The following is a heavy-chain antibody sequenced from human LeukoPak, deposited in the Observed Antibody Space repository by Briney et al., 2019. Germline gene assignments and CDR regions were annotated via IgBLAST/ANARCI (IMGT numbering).Heavy chain of an antibody. J-gene: IGHJ4*02. CDR3: ATSRSWFGEPRGYFDY. CDR1: GGTFSSYA. D-gene: IGHD3-10*01. CDR2: IIPIFGTA. Sequence: SVKVSCKASGGTFSSYAISWVRQAPGQGLEWMGGIIPIFGTANYAQKFQGRVTITTDESTSTAYMELSGLRSEDTAVYYCATSRSWFGEPRGYFDYWGQGTLVTVSS. V-gene: IGHV1-69*05.